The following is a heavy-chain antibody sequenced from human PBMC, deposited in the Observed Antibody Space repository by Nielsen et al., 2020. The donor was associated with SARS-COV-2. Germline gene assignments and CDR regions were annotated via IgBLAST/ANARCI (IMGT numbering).Heavy chain of an antibody. CDR1: GGSISSYY. Sequence: SETLSLTCTVSGGSISSYYWSWIRQPPGEGLEWIGYIYYSGSTNYNPSLKSRVTISVDTSKNQFSLKLSSVTAADTAVYYCARGPKARDAFDIWGQGTMVTVSS. J-gene: IGHJ3*02. D-gene: IGHD1-26*01. V-gene: IGHV4-59*01. CDR2: IYYSGST. CDR3: ARGPKARDAFDI.